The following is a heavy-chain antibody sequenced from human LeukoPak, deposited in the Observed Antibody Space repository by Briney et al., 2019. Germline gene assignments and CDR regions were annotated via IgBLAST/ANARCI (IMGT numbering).Heavy chain of an antibody. CDR2: INHSGST. CDR1: GGSFSGYY. Sequence: PSETLSLTCAVYGGSFSGYYWSWIRQPPGKGLEWIGEINHSGSTNYNPPLKSRVTISVDTSKNQFSLKVSSVTAADTAVYYCARDRPYYYMDVWGKGTTVTVSS. CDR3: ARDRPYYYMDV. J-gene: IGHJ6*03. V-gene: IGHV4-34*01.